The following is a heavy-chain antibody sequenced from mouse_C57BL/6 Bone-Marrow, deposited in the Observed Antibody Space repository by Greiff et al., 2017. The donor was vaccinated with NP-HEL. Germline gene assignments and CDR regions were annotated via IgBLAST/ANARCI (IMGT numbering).Heavy chain of an antibody. CDR3: ARGGYGSSYEDYFDY. J-gene: IGHJ2*01. V-gene: IGHV15-2*01. CDR2: ILPSIGRT. Sequence: QVQLQQSGSELRSPGSSVKLSCKDFDSEVFPIAYMSWVRQKPGHGFEWIGGILPSIGRTIYGEKFEDKATLDADTLSNTAYLELNSLTSEDSAIYYCARGGYGSSYEDYFDYWGQGTTLTVSS. D-gene: IGHD1-1*01. CDR1: DSEVFPIAY.